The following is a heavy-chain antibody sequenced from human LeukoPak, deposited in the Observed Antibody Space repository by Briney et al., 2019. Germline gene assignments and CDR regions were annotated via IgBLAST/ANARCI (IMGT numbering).Heavy chain of an antibody. CDR3: ARSSSSWYSPSPFDY. Sequence: GGSLRLSCAVSGFTLSSYSMNWVRQAPGKGLEWVSSISSSSSYIYYADSVKGRFTISRDNAKNSLYLQMNSLRAEDTAVFYCARSSSSWYSPSPFDYWGQGTLVTVSS. CDR1: GFTLSSYS. CDR2: ISSSSSYI. D-gene: IGHD6-13*01. J-gene: IGHJ4*02. V-gene: IGHV3-21*01.